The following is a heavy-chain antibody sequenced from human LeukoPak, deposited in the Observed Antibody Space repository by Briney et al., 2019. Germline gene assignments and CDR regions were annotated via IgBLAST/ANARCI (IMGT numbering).Heavy chain of an antibody. D-gene: IGHD3-22*01. CDR3: ARGRSGYAARKVLNWFDP. J-gene: IGHJ5*02. CDR1: GGSISSDDYY. V-gene: IGHV4-34*01. CDR2: INHSGST. Sequence: PSETLSLTCTVSGGSISSDDYYWSWIRQPPGKGLEWIGEINHSGSTNYNPSLKSRVTISVDTSKNQFSLKLSSVTAADTAVYYCARGRSGYAARKVLNWFDPWGQGTLVTVSS.